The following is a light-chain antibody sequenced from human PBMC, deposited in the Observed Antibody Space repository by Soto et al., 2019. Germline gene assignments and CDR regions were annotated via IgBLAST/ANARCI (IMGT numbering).Light chain of an antibody. CDR1: QSISSW. J-gene: IGKJ1*01. CDR3: QQYNSNLT. Sequence: DIQMTQSPSTLSASVGDRVTITCRASQSISSWLAWYQQKPGKAPKLLIYDASSLESGVPSRFSGSGSGTEFTLTISSPQPDDFATYYCQQYNSNLTFGQGTKVDIK. V-gene: IGKV1-5*01. CDR2: DAS.